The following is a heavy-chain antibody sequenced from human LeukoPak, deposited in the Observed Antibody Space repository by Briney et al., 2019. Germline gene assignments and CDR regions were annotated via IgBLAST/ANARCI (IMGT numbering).Heavy chain of an antibody. Sequence: QPGGSLRLSCAASGFTFSSYAMHWVRQAPGKGLEWVAVISYDGSNKYYADSVKGRFTISRDNSKNTLYLQMNSLRAEDTAVYYCASYSSGWPYFDYWGQGTLVTVSS. CDR3: ASYSSGWPYFDY. D-gene: IGHD6-19*01. CDR2: ISYDGSNK. J-gene: IGHJ4*02. V-gene: IGHV3-30-3*01. CDR1: GFTFSSYA.